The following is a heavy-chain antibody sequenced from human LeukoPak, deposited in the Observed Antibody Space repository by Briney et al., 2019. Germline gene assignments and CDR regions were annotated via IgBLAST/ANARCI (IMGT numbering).Heavy chain of an antibody. D-gene: IGHD2-2*01. J-gene: IGHJ4*02. V-gene: IGHV3-74*01. Sequence: GGSLRLSCAASGFTFSSYWMHWVRQAPGKGLVWVSRINSDGSSTSYADSAKGRFTISRDNAKNTLYLQMNSLRAEDTAAYYCARGYCGSTSCPKAHYFDYWGQGTLVTVSS. CDR1: GFTFSSYW. CDR2: INSDGSST. CDR3: ARGYCGSTSCPKAHYFDY.